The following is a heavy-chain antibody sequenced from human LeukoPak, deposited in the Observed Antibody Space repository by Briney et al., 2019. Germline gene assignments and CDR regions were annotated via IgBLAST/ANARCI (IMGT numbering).Heavy chain of an antibody. CDR2: INSDGSST. V-gene: IGHV3-74*01. CDR3: ARVEGFLEWQRPFDY. Sequence: GGSLRLSCAASGFTFSSYWMHWVRQAPGKGLVWVSRINSDGSSTSYADSVKGRFTISRDNAKNTLYLQMNSLRAEDTAVYYCARVEGFLEWQRPFDYWGQGTLVTVSS. CDR1: GFTFSSYW. D-gene: IGHD3-3*01. J-gene: IGHJ4*02.